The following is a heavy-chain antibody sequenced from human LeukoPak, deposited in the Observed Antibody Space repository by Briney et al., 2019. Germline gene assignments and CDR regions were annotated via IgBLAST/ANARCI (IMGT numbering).Heavy chain of an antibody. CDR2: IYYSGST. V-gene: IGHV4-59*08. CDR1: GGSISSYY. Sequence: SETLSLTCTVSGGSISSYYWSWIRQPPGKGLEWIGYIYYSGSTNYNPSLKSRVTISVDTSKNQFSLKLSSVTAADTAVYYCARGVSAAAGHFDYWGQGTLVTVSS. CDR3: ARGVSAAAGHFDY. D-gene: IGHD6-13*01. J-gene: IGHJ4*02.